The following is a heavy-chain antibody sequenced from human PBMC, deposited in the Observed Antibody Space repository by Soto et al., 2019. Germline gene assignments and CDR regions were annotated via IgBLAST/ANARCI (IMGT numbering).Heavy chain of an antibody. V-gene: IGHV4-34*01. J-gene: IGHJ4*02. CDR3: AGPYNCDSACYPAYSLDS. D-gene: IGHD2-21*02. Sequence: QVQLQQWGAGLLKPSETLSLTCAVYGGSFSDYYWNWIRQSPGKGLEWIGKINHSGSTYNPSLKTRVTITLDTSKTPFSLTLSSVTAADTAVYYCAGPYNCDSACYPAYSLDSWGQGTLVTVSS. CDR2: INHSGST. CDR1: GGSFSDYY.